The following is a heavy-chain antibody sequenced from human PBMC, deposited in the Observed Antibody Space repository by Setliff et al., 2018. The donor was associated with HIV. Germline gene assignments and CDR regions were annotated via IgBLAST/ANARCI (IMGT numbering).Heavy chain of an antibody. CDR2: IYYSGST. CDR1: GYSISSYY. CDR3: ARGRFHRLHRPYSGSGSLGIQYFDY. V-gene: IGHV4-59*12. D-gene: IGHD3-10*01. Sequence: PSETLSLTCAVSGYSISSYYWSWIRQPPGEGLEWIAYIYYSGSTNYNPSLKSRVTISVDTSKTQFSLKLSSVTATDTALYYCARGRFHRLHRPYSGSGSLGIQYFDYWGQGTLVTVSS. J-gene: IGHJ4*02.